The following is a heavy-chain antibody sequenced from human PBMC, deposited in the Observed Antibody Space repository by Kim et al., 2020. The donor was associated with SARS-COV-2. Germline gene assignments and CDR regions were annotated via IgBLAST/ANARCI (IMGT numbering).Heavy chain of an antibody. CDR1: GGSISSYY. D-gene: IGHD6-13*01. V-gene: IGHV4-59*01. J-gene: IGHJ6*02. CDR2: IYYSGST. CDR3: ARSPVTPPIAAAGTGPEDYYYYYGMDV. Sequence: SETLSLTCTVSGGSISSYYWSWIRQPPGKGLEWIGYIYYSGSTNYNPSLKSRVTISVDTSKNQFSLKLSSVTAADTAVYYCARSPVTPPIAAAGTGPEDYYYYYGMDVWGQGTTVTVSS.